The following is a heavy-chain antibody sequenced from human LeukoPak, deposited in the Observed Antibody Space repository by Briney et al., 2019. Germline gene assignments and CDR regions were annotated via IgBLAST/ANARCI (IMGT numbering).Heavy chain of an antibody. D-gene: IGHD2-21*01. V-gene: IGHV4-59*01. Sequence: SETLSLTCTVSGGSISSYYWSWIRQPPGKGLEWIGYIYYSGSTNYNPSLKSRVTISVDTSKNQFSLKLSSVTAADTAVYYCARSHVIRDHYFDYWGRGTLVTVSS. J-gene: IGHJ4*02. CDR1: GGSISSYY. CDR3: ARSHVIRDHYFDY. CDR2: IYYSGST.